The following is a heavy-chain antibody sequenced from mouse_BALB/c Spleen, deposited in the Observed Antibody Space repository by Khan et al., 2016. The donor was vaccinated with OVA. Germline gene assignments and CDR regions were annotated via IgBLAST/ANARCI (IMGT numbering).Heavy chain of an antibody. CDR3: ASDRISIPRGFPY. CDR2: IWGDGST. Sequence: QVQLKESGPGLVAPSQSLSITCTVSGFSLTGYGVNWVSQPPGKGLEWLGMIWGDGSTDYNSAIKSRLSIRKDNSKSQVFLKMNSLQTDDTARYYCASDRISIPRGFPYWGQGTLVTFSA. V-gene: IGHV2-6-7*01. J-gene: IGHJ3*01. CDR1: GFSLTGYG. D-gene: IGHD2-3*01.